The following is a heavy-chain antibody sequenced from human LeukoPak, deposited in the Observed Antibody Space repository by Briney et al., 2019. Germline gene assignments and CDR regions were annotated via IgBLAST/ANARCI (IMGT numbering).Heavy chain of an antibody. CDR3: AVSAGMHTVGHGMDV. J-gene: IGHJ6*02. Sequence: GGSLRLSCTASGFTFSSYAMNWVRQAPGKGLEWVSGIGAGGTFTYYADSVKGRFTIFRDNSRNTLYLQMNSLRVEDSAVYHCAVSAGMHTVGHGMDVWGQGTKVIVSS. V-gene: IGHV3-23*01. CDR1: GFTFSSYA. D-gene: IGHD3-10*01. CDR2: IGAGGTFT.